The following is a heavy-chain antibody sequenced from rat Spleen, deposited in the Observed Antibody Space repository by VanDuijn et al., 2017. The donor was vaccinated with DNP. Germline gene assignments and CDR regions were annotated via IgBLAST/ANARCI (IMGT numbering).Heavy chain of an antibody. V-gene: IGHV2-15*01. Sequence: QVQLKESGPGLVQPSQTLSLTCTVSGFSLTSYGVSWVRQPPGKGLEWIGAIWSGGNTDFNSALNSRLSISRDTSKSQVLLKMNSLQTEDTATYYCARDNYSSYTSHAMDAWGQGTSVTVSS. CDR2: IWSGGNT. J-gene: IGHJ4*01. D-gene: IGHD1-2*01. CDR3: ARDNYSSYTSHAMDA. CDR1: GFSLTSYG.